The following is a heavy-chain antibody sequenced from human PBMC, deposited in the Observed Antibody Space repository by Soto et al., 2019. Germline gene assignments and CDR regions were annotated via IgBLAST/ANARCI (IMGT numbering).Heavy chain of an antibody. J-gene: IGHJ6*03. Sequence: SQTHSLTSTVSGGSSSSYYGRWISQPTGKRLEWIGYIYYSGSTNYNPSLKSRVTISVDTSKNQFSLKLSSVTAADTAVYYCARHGSGYEQRVPAYYYYMDVWGKGTTVTVSS. CDR2: IYYSGST. V-gene: IGHV4-59*08. D-gene: IGHD3-3*01. CDR3: ARHGSGYEQRVPAYYYYMDV. CDR1: GGSSSSYY.